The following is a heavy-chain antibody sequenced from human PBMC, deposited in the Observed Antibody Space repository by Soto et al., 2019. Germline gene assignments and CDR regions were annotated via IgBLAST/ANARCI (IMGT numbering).Heavy chain of an antibody. J-gene: IGHJ6*02. D-gene: IGHD4-4*01. V-gene: IGHV1-2*04. CDR3: ARGIYRHYYYYGMDV. CDR1: GYTFTGYY. CDR2: INPNSGST. Sequence: ASVEVSCRASGYTFTGYYMHWVRRAPGQGLEWMGWINPNSGSTNYAQKFQGWVTMTRDTSISTAYMELSRLRSDDTAVYYCARGIYRHYYYYGMDVWGQGATVTVSS.